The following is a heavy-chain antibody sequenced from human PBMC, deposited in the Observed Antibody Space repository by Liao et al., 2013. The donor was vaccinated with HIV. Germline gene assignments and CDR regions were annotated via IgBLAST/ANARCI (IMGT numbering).Heavy chain of an antibody. CDR1: GGSFSGYY. CDR2: VNRSGST. V-gene: IGHV4-34*01. D-gene: IGHD3-22*01. J-gene: IGHJ3*02. Sequence: QVQPQQWGAGLLKPSETLSLTCAVYGGSFSGYYWSWIRQPPREGAWSGLGKVNRSGSTNYNPSLKSRVTISVDTSKNQFSLKVNSVTAADTAVYYCARGILNYYDSSGYYDAFVYLGPRDNGHRLF. CDR3: ARGILNYYDSSGYYDAFVY.